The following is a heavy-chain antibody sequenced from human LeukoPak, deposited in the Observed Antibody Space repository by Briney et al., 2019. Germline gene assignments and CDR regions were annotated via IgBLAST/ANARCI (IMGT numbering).Heavy chain of an antibody. CDR2: ISGSGGST. CDR3: GRVGDGYNDNY. V-gene: IGHV3-23*01. J-gene: IGHJ4*02. D-gene: IGHD5-12*01. CDR1: GFTFSNYA. Sequence: GGSLRLSCAASGFTFSNYAMSWVRQAPGKGLEWVSGISGSGGSTNYADSVKGRLIISRDNSKNTLYLQMNSLRAEDTAVYYCGRVGDGYNDNYWGQGTLVTVSS.